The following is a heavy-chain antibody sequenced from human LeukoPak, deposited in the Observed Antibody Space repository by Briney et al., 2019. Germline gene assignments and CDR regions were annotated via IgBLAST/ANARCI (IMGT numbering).Heavy chain of an antibody. CDR3: AKWKYSNSGIDDY. Sequence: GGSLRLSCSTSGFTLSTNAMSWVRQAPGKGLEWISGISGSGTSTYYADSVKGRFTISRDDSRNTLYLQMNSLRAEDTAVYYCAKWKYSNSGIDDYWGQGTLVTVSS. V-gene: IGHV3-23*01. J-gene: IGHJ4*02. CDR1: GFTLSTNA. CDR2: ISGSGTST. D-gene: IGHD6-6*01.